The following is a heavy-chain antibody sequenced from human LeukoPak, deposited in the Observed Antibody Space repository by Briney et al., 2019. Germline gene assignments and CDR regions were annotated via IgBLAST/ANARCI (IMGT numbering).Heavy chain of an antibody. CDR2: IYYSGTT. CDR3: ARVTGCMIEDYFDY. J-gene: IGHJ4*02. CDR1: RGSISSSNYY. Sequence: KPSETLSLICSVSRGSISSSNYYWGWIRQPPGEGLEWIGNIYYSGTTYYNPSLPSLKSRVTILIDTSKNQFSLKLSSVTAADTAVYYCARVTGCMIEDYFDYWGQGTLVTVSS. D-gene: IGHD2-8*01. V-gene: IGHV4-39*07.